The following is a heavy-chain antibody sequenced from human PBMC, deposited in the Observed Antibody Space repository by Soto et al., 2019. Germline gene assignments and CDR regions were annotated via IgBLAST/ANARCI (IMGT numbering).Heavy chain of an antibody. J-gene: IGHJ6*02. CDR2: TYYRANT. V-gene: IGHV4-39*01. CDR3: ARSRYDYVWGSYRSSSYYYYGMDV. Sequence: SETLSLTCSVSGGSIDSSNFYWARIRQPPGEGLEWIGSTYYRANTYYNSSLKSRVTISVDTSKNQFSLKLSSVTAADTAVCYCARSRYDYVWGSYRSSSYYYYGMDVWGQGTTVTVSS. D-gene: IGHD3-16*02. CDR1: GGSIDSSNFY.